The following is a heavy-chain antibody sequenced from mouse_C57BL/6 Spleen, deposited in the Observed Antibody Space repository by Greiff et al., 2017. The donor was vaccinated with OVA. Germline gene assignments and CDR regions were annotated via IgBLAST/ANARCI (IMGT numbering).Heavy chain of an antibody. CDR3: ARHYDYDWYFDV. CDR2: ISSGGSYT. CDR1: GFTFSSYG. Sequence: EVQLVESGGDLVKPGGSLKLSCAASGFTFSSYGMSWVRQTPDKRLEWVATISSGGSYTYYPDSVKGRFTISRDNAKNTLYLQMSSLKSEDTAMYYCARHYDYDWYFDVWGTGTTVTVSS. V-gene: IGHV5-6*01. J-gene: IGHJ1*03. D-gene: IGHD2-4*01.